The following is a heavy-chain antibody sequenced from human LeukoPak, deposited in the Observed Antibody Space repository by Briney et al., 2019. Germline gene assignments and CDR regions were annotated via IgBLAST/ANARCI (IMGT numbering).Heavy chain of an antibody. J-gene: IGHJ4*02. Sequence: PGGSLRLSCAASGFTSSSYGMHWVRQAPGKGLEWVAVIWYDGSNKYYADSVKGRFTISRDNSKNTLYLQMNSLRAEDTAVYYCATETSLPAALDYWGQGTLVTVSS. V-gene: IGHV3-33*01. CDR3: ATETSLPAALDY. CDR2: IWYDGSNK. CDR1: GFTSSSYG. D-gene: IGHD2-2*01.